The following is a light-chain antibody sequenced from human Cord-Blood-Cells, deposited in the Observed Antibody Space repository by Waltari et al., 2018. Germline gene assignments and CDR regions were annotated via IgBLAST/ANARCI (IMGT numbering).Light chain of an antibody. V-gene: IGLV2-14*01. J-gene: IGLJ7*01. CDR2: DVS. CDR3: SSYTSSSHAV. CDR1: SSDVGGYNY. Sequence: QSALTQPASVSGSPGQSITISCTGTSSDVGGYNYVPWYQQHPGKAPNLMIYDVSNRPSGVSNRFSGSKSGNTASLTISGLQAEDEADYYCSSYTSSSHAVFGGGTQLTVL.